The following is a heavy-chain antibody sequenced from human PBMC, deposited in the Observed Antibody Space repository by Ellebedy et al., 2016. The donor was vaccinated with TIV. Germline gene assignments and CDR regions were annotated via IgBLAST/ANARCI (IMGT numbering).Heavy chain of an antibody. CDR3: TREDTKPFDC. D-gene: IGHD2-8*01. Sequence: GESLKISXAASGVTFSASAMHWVRQVSGKGLKWVGRIRSRTNNYATAYAESVKGRFTISRDDSKNTAYLQMDSLKSDDTAVYFCTREDTKPFDCWGQGILVIVSA. CDR2: IRSRTNNYAT. J-gene: IGHJ4*02. CDR1: GVTFSASA. V-gene: IGHV3-73*01.